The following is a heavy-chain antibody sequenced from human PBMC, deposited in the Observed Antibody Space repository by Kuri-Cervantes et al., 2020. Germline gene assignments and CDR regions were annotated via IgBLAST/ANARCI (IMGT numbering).Heavy chain of an antibody. J-gene: IGHJ4*02. CDR1: GYSISSGYY. Sequence: SETLSLTCAVSGYSISSGYYWGWIRQPPGKGLEWIGSIYHSGSTYYNSSLKSRVTISVDTSKNRISLKLSSVSAADTGVYYCRAYSSGWYGGKGAYWGQGTLVTVSS. CDR2: IYHSGST. V-gene: IGHV4-38-2*01. D-gene: IGHD6-19*01. CDR3: RAYSSGWYGGKGAY.